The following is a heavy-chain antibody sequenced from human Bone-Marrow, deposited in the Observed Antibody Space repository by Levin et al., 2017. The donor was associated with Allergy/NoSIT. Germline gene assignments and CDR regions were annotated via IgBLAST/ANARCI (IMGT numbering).Heavy chain of an antibody. Sequence: GGSLRLSCAASGFIFRNSWMRWVRQAPGKGLVWVSEISTDGTASNYADFVKGRFTISRDNAKNTLYLQLDSLRAEDTAVYFCARGQYYSFDSWGQGTLVTVSS. V-gene: IGHV3-74*01. CDR3: ARGQYYSFDS. CDR1: GFIFRNSW. CDR2: ISTDGTAS. J-gene: IGHJ4*02.